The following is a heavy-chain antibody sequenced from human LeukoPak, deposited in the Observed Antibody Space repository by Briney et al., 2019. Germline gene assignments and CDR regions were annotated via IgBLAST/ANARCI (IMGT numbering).Heavy chain of an antibody. V-gene: IGHV1-18*01. D-gene: IGHD6-19*01. CDR2: INTYNGNT. CDR3: ARDSSGWYYFDY. Sequence: GASVKVSCKASGYTFTSYGISWVRQAPGQGLEWMGWINTYNGNTNYAQELQGRVTMTTDTSTSTASMELRSLRSDDTAVYYCARDSSGWYYFDYWGQGTLVTVSS. J-gene: IGHJ4*02. CDR1: GYTFTSYG.